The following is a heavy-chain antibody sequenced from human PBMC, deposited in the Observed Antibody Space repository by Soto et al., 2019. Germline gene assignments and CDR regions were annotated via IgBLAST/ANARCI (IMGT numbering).Heavy chain of an antibody. CDR3: ARDPGYSSGWYRFDY. Sequence: QVQLQESGPGLVKPSQTLSLTCTVSGGSISSGDYYWSWIRQPPGKGLEWIGYIYYSGSTYYNPSHKSRVTTSVDTSKNPFSLKLSSVTAADTAVYYCARDPGYSSGWYRFDYWGQGTLVTVSS. CDR1: GGSISSGDYY. J-gene: IGHJ4*02. V-gene: IGHV4-30-4*01. CDR2: IYYSGST. D-gene: IGHD6-19*01.